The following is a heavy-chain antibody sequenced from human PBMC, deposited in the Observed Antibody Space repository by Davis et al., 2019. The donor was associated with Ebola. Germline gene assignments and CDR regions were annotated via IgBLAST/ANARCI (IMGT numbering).Heavy chain of an antibody. D-gene: IGHD3-22*01. CDR1: GFTISSYS. CDR3: ASETYYYDSSGYHPYFDY. J-gene: IGHJ4*02. Sequence: GESLKISCAASGFTISSYSMNWVRQAPGKGLEWVSSISSSSSYIYYADSVKGRFTISRDNAKNSLYLQMNSLRAKDTAVYYCASETYYYDSSGYHPYFDYWGQGTLVTVSS. CDR2: ISSSSSYI. V-gene: IGHV3-21*01.